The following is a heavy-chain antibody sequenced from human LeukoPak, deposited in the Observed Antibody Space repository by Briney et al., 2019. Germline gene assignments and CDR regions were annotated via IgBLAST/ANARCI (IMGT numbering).Heavy chain of an antibody. J-gene: IGHJ4*02. CDR3: ARTAEASSGYSY. V-gene: IGHV5-51*01. CDR1: GYTFTSYW. D-gene: IGHD3-22*01. Sequence: GESLKISCKGSGYTFTSYWIAWVRQMPGKGLEWMGIVYPGDSDTRYSPSFQGQVTISADRSINTAYLQWSSLKASDTAMYYCARTAEASSGYSYWGQGTLVTVSS. CDR2: VYPGDSDT.